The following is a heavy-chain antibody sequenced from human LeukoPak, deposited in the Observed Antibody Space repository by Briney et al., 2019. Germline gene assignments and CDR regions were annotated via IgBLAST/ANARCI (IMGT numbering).Heavy chain of an antibody. CDR1: GFTFSAYY. CDR2: ISSSGYTT. V-gene: IGHV3-11*01. CDR3: ARVGPAAAGRGYWYFDR. J-gene: IGHJ2*01. Sequence: GGTLRLSCAVSGFTFSAYYMTWIRQAPGKGLEWVSYISSSGYTTYYADSVKGRFTISRDNAKNSLYLQMNSLRAEDTAVYYCARVGPAAAGRGYWYFDRWGRGTLVTDSS. D-gene: IGHD6-13*01.